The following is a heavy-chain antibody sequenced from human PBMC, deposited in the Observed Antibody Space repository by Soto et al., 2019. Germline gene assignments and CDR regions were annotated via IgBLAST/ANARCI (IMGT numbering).Heavy chain of an antibody. Sequence: EVQLVESGGGLVQPGGSLRLSCAASGFTVSSNYMSWVRQAPGKGLEWVSVIYSGGSTYYADSVKGRFTISRDNSKNTLYLQMNSLRAEDTAVDYCARDQGYCSGGSCYSEGWFDTWGQGTLVTVSS. CDR1: GFTVSSNY. CDR3: ARDQGYCSGGSCYSEGWFDT. J-gene: IGHJ5*02. V-gene: IGHV3-66*01. CDR2: IYSGGST. D-gene: IGHD2-15*01.